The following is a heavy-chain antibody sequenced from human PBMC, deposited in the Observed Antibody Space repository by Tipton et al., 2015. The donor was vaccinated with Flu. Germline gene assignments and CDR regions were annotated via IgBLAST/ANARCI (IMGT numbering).Heavy chain of an antibody. V-gene: IGHV3-53*01. CDR2: IYSGGST. CDR1: GFTVSGNY. J-gene: IGHJ6*02. CDR3: ARGTVVTFYGMDV. D-gene: IGHD2-21*02. Sequence: SLRLSCAASGFTVSGNYMSWVRQAPGKGLEWVSVIYSGGSTYYADSVKGRFTISRDNSKNTLYLQMNSLRAEDTAVYYCARGTVVTFYGMDVRGQGTTVTVSS.